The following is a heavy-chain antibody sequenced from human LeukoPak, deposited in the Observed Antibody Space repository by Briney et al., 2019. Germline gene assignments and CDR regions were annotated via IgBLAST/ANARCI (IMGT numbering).Heavy chain of an antibody. J-gene: IGHJ3*02. CDR2: EGSAGGT. D-gene: IGHD1-26*01. CDR1: GFTLTNHA. Sequence: GGSLRLSCTASGFTLTNHAVGWVRQAPGKGLEWVAAEGSAGGTYYADSVKGRFTISRDNSQNTLSLQLNSLRVEDTAVYYCASRTWIGAGYYAFDIWGQGTMVTVSS. CDR3: ASRTWIGAGYYAFDI. V-gene: IGHV3-23*01.